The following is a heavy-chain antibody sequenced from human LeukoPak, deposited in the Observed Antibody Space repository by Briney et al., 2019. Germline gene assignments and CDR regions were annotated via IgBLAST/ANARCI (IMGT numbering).Heavy chain of an antibody. J-gene: IGHJ5*02. CDR3: ARSSSSSWYGFDP. CDR2: IYYSGST. V-gene: IGHV4-59*01. CDR1: GGSFSGYY. D-gene: IGHD6-13*01. Sequence: SETLSLTCAVYGGSFSGYYWSWIRQPPGKGLEWIGYIYYSGSTNYNPSLKSRVTISVDTSKNQFSLKLSSVTAADTALYYCARSSSSSWYGFDPWGQGTLVTVSS.